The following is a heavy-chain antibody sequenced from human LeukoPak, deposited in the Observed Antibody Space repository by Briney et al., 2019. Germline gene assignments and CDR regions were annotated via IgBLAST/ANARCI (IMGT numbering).Heavy chain of an antibody. D-gene: IGHD6-19*01. V-gene: IGHV3-23*01. J-gene: IGHJ4*02. CDR1: GFTFSSYA. Sequence: PGGSLRLSCAASGFTFSSYAMSWVRQAPGKGLEWVSVISATGGSTYYADSVKGRFTISRDNSKNTVYLEMNSLRAEDTAVYYCAKGAGHSSGWYQGHIDYWGQEGLVTVSS. CDR3: AKGAGHSSGWYQGHIDY. CDR2: ISATGGST.